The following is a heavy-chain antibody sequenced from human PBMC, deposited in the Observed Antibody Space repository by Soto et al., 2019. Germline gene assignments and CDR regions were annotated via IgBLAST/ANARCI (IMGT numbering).Heavy chain of an antibody. D-gene: IGHD6-19*01. CDR2: IYWNDDK. J-gene: IGHJ6*02. CDR3: ALEPRSGWYSYYGMDV. CDR1: GFSLSTSGVG. Sequence: QITLKESGPSLVKPTQTLTLTCTFSGFSLSTSGVGVGWIRQPPGKALEWLALIYWNDDKRYSPSLKSRLTITKDTSKNQVVLTMTNMDPVDTATYYCALEPRSGWYSYYGMDVWGQGTTVTVSS. V-gene: IGHV2-5*01.